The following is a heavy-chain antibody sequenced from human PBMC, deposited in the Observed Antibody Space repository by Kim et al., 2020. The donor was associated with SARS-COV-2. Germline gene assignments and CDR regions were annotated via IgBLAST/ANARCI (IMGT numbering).Heavy chain of an antibody. D-gene: IGHD3-3*01. V-gene: IGHV4-4*02. J-gene: IGHJ6*02. Sequence: SETLSLTCAVSGGSISSSNWWSWVRQPPGKGLEWIGEIYHSGSTNYNPSTKSRATISVDKSKNQFPLKLSSVTAADTAVYYCARVGGTIFGVVIRGRYYGMDVWGQGTTVTVSS. CDR1: GGSISSSNW. CDR3: ARVGGTIFGVVIRGRYYGMDV. CDR2: IYHSGST.